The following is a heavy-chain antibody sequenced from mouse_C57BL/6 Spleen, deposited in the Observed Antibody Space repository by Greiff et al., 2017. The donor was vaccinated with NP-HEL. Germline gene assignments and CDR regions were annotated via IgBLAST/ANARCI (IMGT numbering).Heavy chain of an antibody. Sequence: EVKVVESGGGLVKPGGSLKLSCAASGFTFSDYGMHWVRQAPEKGLEWVAYISSGSSTIYYADTVKGRFTISRDNAKNTLFLQMTSLRSEDTAMYYCARGVADWYFDVWGTGTTVTVSS. D-gene: IGHD1-1*02. V-gene: IGHV5-17*01. CDR1: GFTFSDYG. J-gene: IGHJ1*03. CDR3: ARGVADWYFDV. CDR2: ISSGSSTI.